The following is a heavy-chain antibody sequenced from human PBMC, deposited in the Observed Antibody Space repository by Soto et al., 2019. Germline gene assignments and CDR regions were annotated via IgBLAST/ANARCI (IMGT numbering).Heavy chain of an antibody. CDR3: AADPVTTDAFDI. CDR1: GFTFTSSA. CDR2: IVVGSGNT. D-gene: IGHD4-17*01. J-gene: IGHJ3*02. Sequence: ASVKVSCKASGFTFTSSAVQWVRQARGQRLEWIGWIVVGSGNTNYAQKFQERVTITRDMSTSTAYMELSSLRSEDTAVYYCAADPVTTDAFDIWGQGTMVTVSS. V-gene: IGHV1-58*01.